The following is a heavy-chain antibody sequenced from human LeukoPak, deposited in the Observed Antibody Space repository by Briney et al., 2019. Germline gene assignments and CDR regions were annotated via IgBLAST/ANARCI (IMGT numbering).Heavy chain of an antibody. CDR3: AREHPRGEVDDFDY. CDR2: IYYRGST. J-gene: IGHJ4*02. CDR1: GGSISGSSYY. D-gene: IGHD3-16*01. Sequence: SETLSLTCTVSGGSISGSSYYWGWIRQSPGKGLEWIASIYYRGSTYYNPPLESRVTISVDTSKNQFSLKLTSVTAADTAVYYCAREHPRGEVDDFDYWGQGTLVTVSS. V-gene: IGHV4-39*07.